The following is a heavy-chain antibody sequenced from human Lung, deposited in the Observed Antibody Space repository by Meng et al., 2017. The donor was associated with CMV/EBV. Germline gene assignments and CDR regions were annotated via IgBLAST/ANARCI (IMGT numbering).Heavy chain of an antibody. J-gene: IGHJ4*02. Sequence: GYTFTGYYMHWVRQAPGQGLEWMGWINPNSGGTNYAQKFQGRVTMTRDTSISTAYMELSRLRSDDTAVYYCARDLGRVSSWYVDHFDYWGQGTLVTSPQ. CDR2: INPNSGGT. V-gene: IGHV1-2*02. D-gene: IGHD6-13*01. CDR1: GYTFTGYY. CDR3: ARDLGRVSSWYVDHFDY.